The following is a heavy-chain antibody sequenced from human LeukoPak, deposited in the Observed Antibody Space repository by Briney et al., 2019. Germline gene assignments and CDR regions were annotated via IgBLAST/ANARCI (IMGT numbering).Heavy chain of an antibody. CDR1: GYTFTTYY. J-gene: IGHJ4*02. CDR3: ARIPSSQRHFDY. D-gene: IGHD6-13*01. V-gene: IGHV1-46*01. CDR2: INPSIGGT. Sequence: ASVKVSCKTSGYTFTTYYIHWMRQAPGQGLEWMGIINPSIGGTTYAQKFQGRVTMTRDTSTSTVYMELSSLRSGDTAVYYCARIPSSQRHFDYWGQGTLVTVSS.